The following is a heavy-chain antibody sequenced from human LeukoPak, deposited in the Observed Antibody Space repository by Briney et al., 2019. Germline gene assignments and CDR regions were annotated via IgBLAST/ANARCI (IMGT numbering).Heavy chain of an antibody. CDR3: ARRAGIVATTEYYYYYGMDV. CDR2: FYYSGST. V-gene: IGHV4-59*01. Sequence: SETLSLTCTVTGGSFSTYYWSWIRQPPGKGLEWIGHFYYSGSTNYNPSLKSRVTISVDTSRNQFSLKLTSVTAADTAVYYCARRAGIVATTEYYYYYGMDVWGQGTTVTASS. CDR1: GGSFSTYY. D-gene: IGHD5-12*01. J-gene: IGHJ6*02.